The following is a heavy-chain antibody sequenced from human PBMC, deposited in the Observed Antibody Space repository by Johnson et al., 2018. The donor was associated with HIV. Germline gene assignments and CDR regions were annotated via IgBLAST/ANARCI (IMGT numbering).Heavy chain of an antibody. V-gene: IGHV3-64*01. CDR1: GFTFSSYA. CDR3: ARESRYYDSSGYYIDAFDI. J-gene: IGHJ3*02. Sequence: VQLVESGGGLVQPGGSLRLSCAASGFTFSSYAMHWVRQAPGKGLEYVSAISSNGGSTYYANSVKGRFTVSRDNAKNSLYLQMNSLRAEDTAFYYCARESRYYDSSGYYIDAFDIWGQGTMVTVSS. CDR2: ISSNGGST. D-gene: IGHD3-22*01.